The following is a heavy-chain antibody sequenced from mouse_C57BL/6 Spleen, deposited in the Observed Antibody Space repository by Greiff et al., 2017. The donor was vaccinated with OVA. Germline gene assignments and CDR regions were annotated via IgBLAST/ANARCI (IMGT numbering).Heavy chain of an antibody. V-gene: IGHV1-62-2*01. CDR3: ARHEKDPYYYGSRAWFAY. Sequence: VQLQQSGAELVKPGASVKLSCKASGYTFTEYTIHWVKQRSGQGLEWIGWFYPGSGSIKYNEKFKDKATLTADKSSSTVYMELSRLTSEDSAVYFCARHEKDPYYYGSRAWFAYWGQGTLVTVSA. CDR1: GYTFTEYT. J-gene: IGHJ3*01. D-gene: IGHD1-1*01. CDR2: FYPGSGSI.